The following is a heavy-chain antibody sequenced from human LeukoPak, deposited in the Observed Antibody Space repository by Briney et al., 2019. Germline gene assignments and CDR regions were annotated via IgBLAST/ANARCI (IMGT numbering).Heavy chain of an antibody. D-gene: IGHD1-26*01. CDR2: ISTTSSYI. CDR1: GFSFSTYA. CDR3: ARGGIITSYAFEI. V-gene: IGHV3-21*01. J-gene: IGHJ3*02. Sequence: PGGSLRLSCAASGFSFSTYAIGWVRQAPGKGLEWVSCISTTSSYIFYADSVRGRFTISRDNAKNSLYLQMDSLRAEDTAVYYCARGGIITSYAFEIWGQGTMVTVSS.